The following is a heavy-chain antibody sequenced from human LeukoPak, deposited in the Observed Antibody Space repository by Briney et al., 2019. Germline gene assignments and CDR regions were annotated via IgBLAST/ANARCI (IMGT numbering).Heavy chain of an antibody. Sequence: SETLSLTCTVSGGSISSGDYYWSWIRQPPGKGLEWIGYIYYSGSTYYNPSLKSRVTISVDTSKNQFSLKLSSVTAADTAVYYCARGYGDYRPLDYWGQGTLVTVYS. CDR1: GGSISSGDYY. CDR2: IYYSGST. J-gene: IGHJ4*02. V-gene: IGHV4-30-4*01. CDR3: ARGYGDYRPLDY. D-gene: IGHD4-17*01.